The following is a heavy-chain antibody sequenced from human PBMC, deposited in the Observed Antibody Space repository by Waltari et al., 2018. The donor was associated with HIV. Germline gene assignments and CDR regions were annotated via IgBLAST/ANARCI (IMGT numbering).Heavy chain of an antibody. V-gene: IGHV3-74*01. CDR3: ASGYSSSWRSDYYYYGMDV. CDR1: GFTFSSYW. Sequence: EVQLVESGGGLVQPGGSLRLSCAASGFTFSSYWMHWVRQAPGKGLVWVSRINSDGGSTSYADSVKGRFTISRDNAKNTLYLQMNSLRAEDTAVYYCASGYSSSWRSDYYYYGMDVWGQGTTVTVSS. CDR2: INSDGGST. J-gene: IGHJ6*02. D-gene: IGHD6-13*01.